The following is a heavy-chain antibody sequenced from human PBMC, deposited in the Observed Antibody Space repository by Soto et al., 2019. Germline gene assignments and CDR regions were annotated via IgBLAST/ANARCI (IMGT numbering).Heavy chain of an antibody. CDR2: ISSSSSYI. V-gene: IGHV3-21*01. Sequence: PGGSLRLSCAASGFTFSSYSMNWVRQAPGKGLEWVSSISSSSSYIYYADSGKGRFTISRYNAKISLYLQMNSLRAEDTALYYCARDQLLFGELLCPFDYWGQGTLVTVSS. CDR1: GFTFSSYS. J-gene: IGHJ4*02. D-gene: IGHD3-10*02. CDR3: ARDQLLFGELLCPFDY.